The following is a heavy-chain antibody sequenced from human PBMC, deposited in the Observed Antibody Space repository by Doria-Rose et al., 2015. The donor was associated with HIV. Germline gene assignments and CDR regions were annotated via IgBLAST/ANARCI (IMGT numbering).Heavy chain of an antibody. V-gene: IGHV3-20*04. CDR1: GFTFDDYG. J-gene: IGHJ3*02. Sequence: VQLQQWGGGVVRPGGSLRLSCAASGFTFDDYGMSWVRQAPGKGLEWVSGINWNGGSTGYADSVKGRFTISRDNAKNSLYLQMNSLRAEDTAVLYCAREPQSGITGTYAFDIWGQGTMVTVSS. CDR2: INWNGGST. CDR3: AREPQSGITGTYAFDI. D-gene: IGHD1-20*01.